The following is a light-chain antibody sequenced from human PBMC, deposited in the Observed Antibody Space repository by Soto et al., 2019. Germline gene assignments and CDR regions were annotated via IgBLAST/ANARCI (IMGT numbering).Light chain of an antibody. CDR1: QSITNY. J-gene: IGKJ2*01. Sequence: DIQMTQSPSSLSASVGDRVTITCRASQSITNYLNWYQQKPGKAPELLIYAASTLQSGVPSRFSGSVSGTDFTLTISSLQPEDFATYYCQQSYSTPYTFGQGTKLEIK. CDR2: AAS. CDR3: QQSYSTPYT. V-gene: IGKV1-39*01.